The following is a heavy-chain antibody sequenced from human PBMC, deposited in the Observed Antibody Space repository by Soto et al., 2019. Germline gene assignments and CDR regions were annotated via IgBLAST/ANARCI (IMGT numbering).Heavy chain of an antibody. CDR2: ISGGGGST. CDR3: AKDAQAVARSEFDY. J-gene: IGHJ4*02. CDR1: GFPFSSYA. Sequence: PGGSLRLSCAASGFPFSSYAMDWVRQPPGKGLEWVSAISGGGGSTYSADSVKGRFTISRDNSKNTLYLQMNSLRAEDAAVYYCAKDAQAVARSEFDYWGQGPLVTVSS. D-gene: IGHD6-19*01. V-gene: IGHV3-23*01.